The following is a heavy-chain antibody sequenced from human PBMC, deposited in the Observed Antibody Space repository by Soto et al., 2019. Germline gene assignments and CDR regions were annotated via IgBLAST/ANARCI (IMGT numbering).Heavy chain of an antibody. J-gene: IGHJ6*02. D-gene: IGHD6-13*01. Sequence: GGSLRLSCTASGFTFGDYAMSWFRQAPGKGLEWVGFIRSKAYGGTTEYAASVKGRFTISRDDSKSIAYLQMNSLKTEDTAVYYCTRAPPHYSSSWYDDYYYYGMDVWGQGTTVTVSS. V-gene: IGHV3-49*03. CDR1: GFTFGDYA. CDR2: IRSKAYGGTT. CDR3: TRAPPHYSSSWYDDYYYYGMDV.